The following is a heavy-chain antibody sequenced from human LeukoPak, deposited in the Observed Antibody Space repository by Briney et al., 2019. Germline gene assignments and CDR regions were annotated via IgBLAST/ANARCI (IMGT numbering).Heavy chain of an antibody. J-gene: IGHJ4*02. Sequence: GGSLRLSCAASGFTFRNYVIHWVRQAPGKGLEWVAVTSSDLNVKLYADSVKGRFTISRDNSRSTLYLQMNSLRPEDTAIYYCAREGYYGSGSPPSLYFDYWGRETLVTVSS. CDR3: AREGYYGSGSPPSLYFDY. CDR2: TSSDLNVK. CDR1: GFTFRNYV. D-gene: IGHD3-10*01. V-gene: IGHV3-30-3*01.